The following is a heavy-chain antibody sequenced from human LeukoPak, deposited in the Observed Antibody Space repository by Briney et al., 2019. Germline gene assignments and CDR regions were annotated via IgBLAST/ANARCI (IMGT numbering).Heavy chain of an antibody. V-gene: IGHV3-66*01. D-gene: IGHD3-22*01. CDR2: LYASGFT. CDR3: ARFASSVSSHPVDY. Sequence: GGSLRLSCAASGFTVSSNYMTWVRQAPGKGLEWVSLLYASGFTQYADSVKGRFTISRDSSKNTLYLQMDNLRMEDTAVYYCARFASSVSSHPVDYWGQGTLVTVSS. CDR1: GFTVSSNY. J-gene: IGHJ4*02.